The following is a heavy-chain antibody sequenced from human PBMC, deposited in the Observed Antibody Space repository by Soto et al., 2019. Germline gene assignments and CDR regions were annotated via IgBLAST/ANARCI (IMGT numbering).Heavy chain of an antibody. V-gene: IGHV3-48*01. CDR1: GFTFSTYS. CDR3: ARDRSNYGDYDSSGPPAF. J-gene: IGHJ4*02. D-gene: IGHD3-22*01. CDR2: ISSSSSTI. Sequence: GGSLRLSCAASGFTFSTYSMNWVRQAPGKGLEWVSYISSSSSTIFYTDSVKGRFTVSRDNAKNSLYLQMNSLRAEDTAVYYCARDRSNYGDYDSSGPPAFWGQGNLVTVSS.